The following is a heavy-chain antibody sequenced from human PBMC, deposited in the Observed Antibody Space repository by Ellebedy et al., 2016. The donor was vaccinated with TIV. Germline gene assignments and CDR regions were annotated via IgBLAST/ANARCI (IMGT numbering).Heavy chain of an antibody. CDR2: ISAYSGNT. CDR1: GYTFSTYG. V-gene: IGHV1-18*04. CDR3: ARDGFDI. J-gene: IGHJ3*02. Sequence: ASVKVSCKASGYTFSTYGITWVRQAPGQGLEWMGWISAYSGNTNYTQSLRGRVTMTRDTSTRTAYMELRSLTSDDTAVYYCARDGFDIWGQGTMVTVSS.